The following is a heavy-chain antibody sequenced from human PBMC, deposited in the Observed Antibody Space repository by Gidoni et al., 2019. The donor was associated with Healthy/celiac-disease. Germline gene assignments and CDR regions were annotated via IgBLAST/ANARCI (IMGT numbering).Heavy chain of an antibody. D-gene: IGHD4-17*01. V-gene: IGHV3-30*18. CDR2: ISYDGSNK. J-gene: IGHJ4*02. CDR3: AKGHGATVTNPAFDY. Sequence: GMHWVRQAPGKGLEWVAVISYDGSNKYYADSVKGRFTISRDNSKNTLYLQMNSLRAEDTAVYYCAKGHGATVTNPAFDYWGQGTLVTVSS. CDR1: G.